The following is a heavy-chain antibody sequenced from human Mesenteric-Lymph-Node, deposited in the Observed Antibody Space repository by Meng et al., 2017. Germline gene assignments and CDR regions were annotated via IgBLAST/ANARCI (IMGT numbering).Heavy chain of an antibody. CDR1: GYTFTSYY. Sequence: QVQLGQAGAEVKKPGASVKVSCKASGYTFTSYYMHWVRQAPGQGLEWMGIINPSGGSTSYAQKFQGRVTMTRDTSTSTVYMELSSLRSEDTAVYHCAKDGRVGLPRPGYFDLWGRGTLVTVSS. J-gene: IGHJ2*01. CDR2: INPSGGST. D-gene: IGHD5-18*01. CDR3: AKDGRVGLPRPGYFDL. V-gene: IGHV1-46*01.